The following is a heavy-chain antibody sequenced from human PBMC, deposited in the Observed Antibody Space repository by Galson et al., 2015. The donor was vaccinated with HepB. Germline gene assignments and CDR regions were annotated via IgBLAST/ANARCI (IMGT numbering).Heavy chain of an antibody. J-gene: IGHJ4*02. CDR3: ARDSFSGSDWHLTYCDY. V-gene: IGHV3-23*01. D-gene: IGHD3-3*02. CDR2: ISSSGGST. CDR1: GFTFSSYA. Sequence: SLRLSCAASGFTFSSYAMSWVRQAPGKGLEWVSGISSSGGSTYYADSVKGRFTTSRDNSKNTLYLQMDSLRAEDTAVYYCARDSFSGSDWHLTYCDYWGQGTLVTVSS.